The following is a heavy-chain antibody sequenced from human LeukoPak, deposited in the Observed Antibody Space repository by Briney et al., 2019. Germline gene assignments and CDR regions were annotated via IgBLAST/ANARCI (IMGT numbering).Heavy chain of an antibody. D-gene: IGHD5-12*01. CDR2: IYPGDSDT. Sequence: GESLKISCKGSGHSFTSYWIGWVRQMPGKGLEWMGIIYPGDSDTRYSPSFQGQVTISADKSISTAYLQWSSLKASDTAMYYCARLPSRGYSGYDRDYWGQGTLVTVSS. CDR3: ARLPSRGYSGYDRDY. J-gene: IGHJ4*02. V-gene: IGHV5-51*01. CDR1: GHSFTSYW.